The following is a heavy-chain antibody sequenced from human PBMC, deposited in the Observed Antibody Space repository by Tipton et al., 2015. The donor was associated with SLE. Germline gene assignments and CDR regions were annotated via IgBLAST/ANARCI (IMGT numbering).Heavy chain of an antibody. CDR1: GGSISSGSYY. J-gene: IGHJ4*02. Sequence: TLSLTCTVSGGSISSGSYYWSWIRQPAGKGLEWIGRIYTSGSTNYNPSLKSRVTMSVDTSKNQFSLKLSSVTAADTAVYYCARESAVGSDYWGQGTLVTVSS. D-gene: IGHD1-14*01. V-gene: IGHV4-61*02. CDR2: IYTSGST. CDR3: ARESAVGSDY.